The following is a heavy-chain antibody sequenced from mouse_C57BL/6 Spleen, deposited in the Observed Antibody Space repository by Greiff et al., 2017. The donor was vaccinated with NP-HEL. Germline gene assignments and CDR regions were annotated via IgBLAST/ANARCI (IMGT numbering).Heavy chain of an antibody. CDR1: GFTFSSYA. D-gene: IGHD6-1*01. Sequence: EVKVVESGGGLVKPGGSLKLSCAASGFTFSSYAMSWVRQTPEQRLEWVATISDGGSYTYYPDNVKGRFTISRDNAKNNLYLQMIHLKSEDTAMYYCARDRTLYYFDYWGQGTTLTVSS. J-gene: IGHJ2*01. V-gene: IGHV5-4*01. CDR3: ARDRTLYYFDY. CDR2: ISDGGSYT.